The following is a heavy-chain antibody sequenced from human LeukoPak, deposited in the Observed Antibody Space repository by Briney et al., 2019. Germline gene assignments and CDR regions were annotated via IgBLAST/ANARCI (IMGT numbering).Heavy chain of an antibody. CDR1: GGSISSSSYY. CDR3: ARLDLNFDL. CDR2: IYYSGST. Sequence: PSETLSLTCTISGGSISSSSYYWGWIRQPPGKGLEWIGSIYYSGSTYYNPSLKSRVTISVDTSKNQFSLKLSSVTAADTAVYYCARLDLNFDLWGRGTLVTVSP. V-gene: IGHV4-39*01. J-gene: IGHJ2*01. D-gene: IGHD3-9*01.